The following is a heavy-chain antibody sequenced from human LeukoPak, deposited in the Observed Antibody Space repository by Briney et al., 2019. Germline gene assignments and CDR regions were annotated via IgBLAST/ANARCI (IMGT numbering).Heavy chain of an antibody. J-gene: IGHJ4*02. CDR2: ISYDGSNK. D-gene: IGHD3-22*01. CDR3: AKDLAVDYYDSSGYYYDY. V-gene: IGHV3-30-3*01. CDR1: GFTFSSYA. Sequence: GGSLRLSCAASGFTFSSYAMHWVRQAPGKGLEWVAVISYDGSNKYYADSVKGRFTISRDNSKNTLYLQMNSLRAEDTAVYYCAKDLAVDYYDSSGYYYDYWGQGTLVTVSS.